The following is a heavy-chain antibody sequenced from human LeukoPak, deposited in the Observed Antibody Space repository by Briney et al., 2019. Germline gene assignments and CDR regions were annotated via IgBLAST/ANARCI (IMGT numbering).Heavy chain of an antibody. Sequence: SETLSLTCTVSGGSISSHYWSWIRQPPGKGLEWIGYIYYSGSTNYNPSLKSRVTISVDTSKNQFSLKLSSVTAADTAVYYCARGQRAADDWFDPWGQGTLVTVSS. J-gene: IGHJ5*02. CDR1: GGSISSHY. CDR3: ARGQRAADDWFDP. D-gene: IGHD6-13*01. V-gene: IGHV4-59*11. CDR2: IYYSGST.